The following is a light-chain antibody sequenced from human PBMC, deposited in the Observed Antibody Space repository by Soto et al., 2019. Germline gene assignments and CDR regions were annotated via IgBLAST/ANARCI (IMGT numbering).Light chain of an antibody. CDR3: QQYGSSPLT. J-gene: IGKJ4*01. V-gene: IGKV3-20*01. CDR1: QSVSRTF. CDR2: GTS. Sequence: IVLTQSPGPLSLSPGERATLSCWASQSVSRTFLAWYQQKPGQAPRLLIYGTSSRATGIPDRFSGSGSGTDCTLTITRLEPEDFGVYYCQQYGSSPLTLGGGTKVDIK.